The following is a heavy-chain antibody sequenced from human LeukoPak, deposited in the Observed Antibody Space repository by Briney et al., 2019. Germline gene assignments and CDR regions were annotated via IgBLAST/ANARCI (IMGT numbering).Heavy chain of an antibody. CDR3: ARDLEPHYYFDL. CDR2: IITSSSYI. Sequence: GGTLRLSCAASGFTFSSYGMSWVRQAPGKGLEWVSSIITSSSYIYYADSVKGRFTISRDNAKNSLYLQMNSLRAEDTAVYYCARDLEPHYYFDLWGRGTLVTVSS. D-gene: IGHD1-1*01. V-gene: IGHV3-21*01. CDR1: GFTFSSYG. J-gene: IGHJ2*01.